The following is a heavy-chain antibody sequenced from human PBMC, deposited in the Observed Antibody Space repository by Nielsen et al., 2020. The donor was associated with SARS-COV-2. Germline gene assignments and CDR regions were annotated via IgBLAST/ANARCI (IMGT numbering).Heavy chain of an antibody. D-gene: IGHD3-22*01. CDR1: GFNLTSYW. CDR2: INSDGSGT. CDR3: AKEGANYYDSFYFDY. J-gene: IGHJ4*02. Sequence: GESLKISCVASGFNLTSYWMHWVRQPPGKGLVWVSRINSDGSGTSYADSVKGRFTISRDNSKNTLYLQMNSLRAEDTALYYCAKEGANYYDSFYFDYWGQGTLVTVSS. V-gene: IGHV3-74*01.